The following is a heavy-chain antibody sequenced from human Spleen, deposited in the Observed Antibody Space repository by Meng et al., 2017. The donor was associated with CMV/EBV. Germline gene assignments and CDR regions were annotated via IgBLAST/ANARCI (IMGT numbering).Heavy chain of an antibody. CDR3: ARDRGFLEWSLDY. CDR2: IGTAGHS. CDR1: WFTFSTYD. D-gene: IGHD3-3*01. V-gene: IGHV3-13*01. Sequence: GGSLRLSCAASWFTFSTYDIHWVRQGTGKGLECVSPIGTAGHSFYSGSVKGRFTISRENAKSSLYLQMNSLRAGDTAMFYCARDRGFLEWSLDYWGQGALVTVSS. J-gene: IGHJ4*02.